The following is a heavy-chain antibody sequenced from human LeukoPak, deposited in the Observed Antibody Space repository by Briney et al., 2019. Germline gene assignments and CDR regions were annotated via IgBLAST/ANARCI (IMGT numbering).Heavy chain of an antibody. CDR1: AFTFNIYA. CDR2: ISGSGGST. CDR3: AKGAYYAD. J-gene: IGHJ4*02. Sequence: GGSLRLSCAASAFTFNIYAMHWVRQAPGKGLEWVSAISGSGGSTYYADSVKGRFTSSRDNSKNTLYLQMNSLRAEDTAVYYCAKGAYYADWGQGTLVTVSS. D-gene: IGHD3-3*01. V-gene: IGHV3-23*01.